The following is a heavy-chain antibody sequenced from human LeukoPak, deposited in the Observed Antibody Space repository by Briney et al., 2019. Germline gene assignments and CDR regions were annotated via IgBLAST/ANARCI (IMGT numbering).Heavy chain of an antibody. V-gene: IGHV3-74*01. D-gene: IGHD2-2*01. Sequence: GSLRLSCAASGFTFSSYWMHWVRQAPGKGVGGVSRINSDGSSTIYADSVKRPFTISTDNPKNTLYLQMNSLRAEDTAVYYCARVAVVPAAYFDYWGQGTLVTVSS. J-gene: IGHJ4*02. CDR3: ARVAVVPAAYFDY. CDR2: INSDGSST. CDR1: GFTFSSYW.